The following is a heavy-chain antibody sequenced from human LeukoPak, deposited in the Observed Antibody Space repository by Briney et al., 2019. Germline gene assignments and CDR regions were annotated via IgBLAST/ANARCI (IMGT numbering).Heavy chain of an antibody. V-gene: IGHV1-2*02. CDR1: GYTFTGYY. Sequence: ASVKVSCKASGYTFTGYYMHWVRQAPGQGLEWMGWINPNSGGTNYAQKFQGRVTMTRDTSISTAYMELNSLRAEDTAVYYCAKDRFGIAAALNAIDYWGQGTLVTVSS. CDR3: AKDRFGIAAALNAIDY. CDR2: INPNSGGT. J-gene: IGHJ4*02. D-gene: IGHD6-13*01.